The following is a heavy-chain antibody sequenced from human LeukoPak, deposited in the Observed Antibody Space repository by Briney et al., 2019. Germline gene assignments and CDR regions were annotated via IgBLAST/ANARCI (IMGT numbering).Heavy chain of an antibody. J-gene: IGHJ4*02. CDR1: GASISSRSYF. D-gene: IGHD3-10*01. CDR2: IYYGDSS. Sequence: SETLSLTCTVSGASISSRSYFWGWIRQPPGKGLEWITSIYYGDSSYYSPSLKTRVTISVDTSKNQFSLKLSSMTAADTAVYYCARGWPGNYFDYWGQGTLVTVSS. CDR3: ARGWPGNYFDY. V-gene: IGHV4-39*07.